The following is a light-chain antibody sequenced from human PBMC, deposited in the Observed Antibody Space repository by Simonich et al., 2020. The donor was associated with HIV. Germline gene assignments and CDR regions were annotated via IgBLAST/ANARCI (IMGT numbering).Light chain of an antibody. CDR3: QQYNNWPSPFT. CDR2: GAS. V-gene: IGKV3-15*01. Sequence: EIVMTQSPVTLSVSPGERATLSRRTSQSVASNLAWYQQKPGQAPRLLIYGASSRATGIPARFSGSGFGTEFTLTISSMQSEDFAVYYCQQYNNWPSPFTFGPGTKVDIK. CDR1: QSVASN. J-gene: IGKJ3*01.